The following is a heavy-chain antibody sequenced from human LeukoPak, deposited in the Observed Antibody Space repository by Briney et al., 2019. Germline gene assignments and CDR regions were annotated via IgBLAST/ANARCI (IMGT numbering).Heavy chain of an antibody. CDR1: GGSISSGSYY. Sequence: SQTLSLTCTVSGGSISSGSYYWSWIRQPAGKGLEWIGRIYTSGSTNYNPSLKSRVTISVDTSKNQFSLKLSSVTAADTAVYYCARHANFWFDPWGQGTLVTVCS. CDR3: ARHANFWFDP. CDR2: IYTSGST. V-gene: IGHV4-61*02. J-gene: IGHJ5*02.